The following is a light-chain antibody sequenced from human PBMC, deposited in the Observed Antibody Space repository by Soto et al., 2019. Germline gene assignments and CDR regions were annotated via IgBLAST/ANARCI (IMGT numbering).Light chain of an antibody. J-gene: IGLJ1*01. CDR3: SSYTSSSSYV. CDR1: SSDFGGYNY. V-gene: IGLV2-14*01. Sequence: QSALTQPASVSGSPGQSITISCTGTSSDFGGYNYVSWYQQHPGKAPKLMIYDVSSRPSGVSNRFSGSKSGNTASLTISGLQAEDEADYYCSSYTSSSSYVFGTGTKVTVL. CDR2: DVS.